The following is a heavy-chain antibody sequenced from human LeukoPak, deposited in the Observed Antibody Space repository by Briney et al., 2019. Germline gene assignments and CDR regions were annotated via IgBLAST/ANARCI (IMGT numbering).Heavy chain of an antibody. D-gene: IGHD6-13*01. V-gene: IGHV3-30*18. J-gene: IGHJ4*02. CDR1: GFTFSSYG. CDR2: ISYDESNK. Sequence: GGSLRLSCTASGFTFSSYGMHWVRQAPGKGLEWVALISYDESNKYYADSVKGRFTISRDNSKNTLSLQMSSLRPEDTAVYYCAKGRGSSWYGYYFDYWGQGTLITVSS. CDR3: AKGRGSSWYGYYFDY.